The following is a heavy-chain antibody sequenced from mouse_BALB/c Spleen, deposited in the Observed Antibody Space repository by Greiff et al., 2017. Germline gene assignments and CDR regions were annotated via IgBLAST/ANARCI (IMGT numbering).Heavy chain of an antibody. CDR1: GYSFTGYY. D-gene: IGHD1-1*01. CDR2: INPYNGAT. J-gene: IGHJ3*01. CDR3: ARSITTFAY. Sequence: VQLKESGPELVKPGASVKISCKASGYSFTGYYMHWVKQSHVKSLEWIGRINPYNGATSYNQNFKDKASLTVDKSSSTAYMELHSLTSEDSAVYYCARSITTFAYWGQGTLVTVSA. V-gene: IGHV1-31*01.